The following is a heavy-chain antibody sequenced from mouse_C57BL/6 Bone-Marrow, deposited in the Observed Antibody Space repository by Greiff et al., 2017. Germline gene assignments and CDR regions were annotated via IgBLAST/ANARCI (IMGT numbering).Heavy chain of an antibody. D-gene: IGHD1-1*01. Sequence: ESGAELVRPGASVKMSCKASGYTFTSYNMHWVKQTPRQGLEWIGAIYPGNGATSYNQKFKGKATLTVDKSSSTAYMQLSSLTAEDSAVYVCARAGSNAWFAYWGQGTLVTVSA. J-gene: IGHJ3*01. CDR2: IYPGNGAT. CDR1: GYTFTSYN. V-gene: IGHV1-12*01. CDR3: ARAGSNAWFAY.